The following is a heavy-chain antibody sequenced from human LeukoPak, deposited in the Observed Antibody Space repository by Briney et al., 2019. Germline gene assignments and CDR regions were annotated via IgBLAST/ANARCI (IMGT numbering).Heavy chain of an antibody. V-gene: IGHV1-2*02. CDR3: ARERVYGDSLGYFDY. Sequence: GASVKVSCKASGYTFTGYYMHWVRQAPGQGLEWMGWINPNSGGTNYAQKFQGRVTMTRDTSISTAYMELSRLRSDDTAVYYCARERVYGDSLGYFDYWGQGTLVTVSS. CDR1: GYTFTGYY. CDR2: INPNSGGT. J-gene: IGHJ4*02. D-gene: IGHD4-17*01.